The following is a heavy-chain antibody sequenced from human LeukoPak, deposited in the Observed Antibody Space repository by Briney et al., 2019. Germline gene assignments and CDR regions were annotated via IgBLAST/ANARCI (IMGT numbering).Heavy chain of an antibody. CDR1: GYTLTELS. V-gene: IGHV1-24*01. CDR3: ATGIPGYDILTGYYSHY. J-gene: IGHJ4*02. Sequence: ASVKVSCKVSGYTLTELSMHWVRQAPGKGLEWMGGFDPEDGETIYAQKFQGRVTMTEDTSTDTAYMELSSLRSEDTAVYYCATGIPGYDILTGYYSHYWGQGTLVTVSS. CDR2: FDPEDGET. D-gene: IGHD3-9*01.